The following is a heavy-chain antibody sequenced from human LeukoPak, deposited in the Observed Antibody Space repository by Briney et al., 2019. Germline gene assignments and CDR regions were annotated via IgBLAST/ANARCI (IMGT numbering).Heavy chain of an antibody. CDR1: GASITYNSYY. CDR2: IYTSGST. D-gene: IGHD3-10*01. Sequence: PSETLSLTCTVSGASITYNSYYWGWIRRPPGKGLEWIGRIYTSGSTNYNPSLKSRVTMSVDTSKNQFSLKLSSVTAADTAVYYCAREALLWFGELAPWFDPWGQGTLVTVSS. CDR3: AREALLWFGELAPWFDP. J-gene: IGHJ5*02. V-gene: IGHV4-39*07.